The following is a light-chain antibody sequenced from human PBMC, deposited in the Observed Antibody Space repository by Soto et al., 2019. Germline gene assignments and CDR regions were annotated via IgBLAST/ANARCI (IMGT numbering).Light chain of an antibody. J-gene: IGLJ2*01. Sequence: SYELTQPPSVSVAPGQTATITCGGNNIGSKSVHWYQQKPGQAPVVAVYDDSDRPSGIPERFSGSNSGNTATLTISRVEAGDEADYYCQVWDSTSDHLVFGGGTKVTVL. CDR3: QVWDSTSDHLV. CDR1: NIGSKS. V-gene: IGLV3-21*02. CDR2: DDS.